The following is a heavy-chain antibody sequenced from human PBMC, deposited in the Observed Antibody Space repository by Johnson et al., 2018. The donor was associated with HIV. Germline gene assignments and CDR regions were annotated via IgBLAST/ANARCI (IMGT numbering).Heavy chain of an antibody. CDR2: ISWNSGTI. V-gene: IGHV3-9*01. J-gene: IGHJ3*02. D-gene: IGHD3-16*01. CDR1: GFTFDDYA. Sequence: VQLVESGGGLVQPGRSLRLSCAASGFTFDDYAMHWVRQVPGQGLEWIPGISWNSGTIGHADSVRGRFTISRDNAKNSLYLQMNSLRAEEKAVYYCAREGEPDGFDIWGQGTMVTVSS. CDR3: AREGEPDGFDI.